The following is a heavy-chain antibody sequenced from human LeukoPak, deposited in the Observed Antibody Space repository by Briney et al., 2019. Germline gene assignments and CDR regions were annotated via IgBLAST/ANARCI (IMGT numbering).Heavy chain of an antibody. CDR2: INHSGST. J-gene: IGHJ6*03. CDR1: GGSFSGYY. V-gene: IGHV4-34*01. Sequence: SETLSLTCAVYGGSFSGYYWSWIRQPPGKGLEWSGEINHSGSTNYNPSLKSRVTISVDTSKNQFSLKLSSVTAADTAVYYCATYSSSWTIKYYYYYYMDVWGKGTTVTVSS. D-gene: IGHD6-13*01. CDR3: ATYSSSWTIKYYYYYYMDV.